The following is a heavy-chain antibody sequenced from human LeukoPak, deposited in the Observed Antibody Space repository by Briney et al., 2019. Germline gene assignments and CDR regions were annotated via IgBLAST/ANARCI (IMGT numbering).Heavy chain of an antibody. Sequence: SETLSLTCAVYGGSFSGYYWSWIRQPPGKGLEWIGEINHSGSTNYNPSLKSRVTISVDTSKNQFSLKLSSVTAADTAVYYCARGSLLWFGELFIWSQGTLVTVSS. CDR2: INHSGST. CDR3: ARGSLLWFGELFI. J-gene: IGHJ4*02. CDR1: GGSFSGYY. V-gene: IGHV4-34*01. D-gene: IGHD3-10*01.